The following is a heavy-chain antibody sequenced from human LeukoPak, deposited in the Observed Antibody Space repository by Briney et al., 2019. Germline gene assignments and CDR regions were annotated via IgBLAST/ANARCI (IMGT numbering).Heavy chain of an antibody. Sequence: PSETLSLTCTVSGGSISSYYWSWIRQPPGKGLEWIGYIYYSGSTNYNPSLKSRVTISVDTSKNQFSLKLSSVTAADTAVYYCVRETVGATPLWGPGTLVTVSS. CDR1: GGSISSYY. CDR2: IYYSGST. J-gene: IGHJ4*02. CDR3: VRETVGATPL. D-gene: IGHD1-26*01. V-gene: IGHV4-59*01.